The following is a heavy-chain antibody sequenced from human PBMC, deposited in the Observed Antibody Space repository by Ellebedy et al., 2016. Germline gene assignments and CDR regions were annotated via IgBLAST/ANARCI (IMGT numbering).Heavy chain of an antibody. CDR1: GFTFSSYG. D-gene: IGHD5-12*01. CDR3: ARDGGYDYRYVYWKLYYMDV. Sequence: GGSLRLSCAASGFTFSSYGMHWVRQAPGKGLEWVAVIWYDGSNKYYADSVKGRFTISRDNSKNTLYLQMNSLRAEDTAVYYCARDGGYDYRYVYWKLYYMDVWGKGTTVTVSS. V-gene: IGHV3-30*19. J-gene: IGHJ6*03. CDR2: IWYDGSNK.